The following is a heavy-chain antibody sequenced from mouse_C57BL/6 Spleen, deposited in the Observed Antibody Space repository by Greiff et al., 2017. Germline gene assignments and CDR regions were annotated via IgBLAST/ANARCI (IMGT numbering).Heavy chain of an antibody. CDR3: TDYGYDYWYFDV. D-gene: IGHD2-2*01. CDR1: GFTFSNYW. Sequence: EVKLVESGGGLVQPGGSMKISCVASGFTFSNYWLNWVRQSPEKGLEWVAQFSLNSDNYATHYEETVKGRFTISRDDSKSSVYLQMSNLRAEDTVIYYCTDYGYDYWYFDVWGTGTTVTVSS. V-gene: IGHV6-3*01. J-gene: IGHJ1*03. CDR2: FSLNSDNYAT.